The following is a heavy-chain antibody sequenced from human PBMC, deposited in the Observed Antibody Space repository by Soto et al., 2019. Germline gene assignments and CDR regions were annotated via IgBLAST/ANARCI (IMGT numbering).Heavy chain of an antibody. CDR3: ATDRRVVTAIWFDAFDI. Sequence: ASVKVSCKVSGYTLTELSMHWVRQAPGKGLEWMGGFDPEDGETIYAQKFQGRVTMTEDTSTDTAYMELSSLRSEDTAVYYCATDRRVVTAIWFDAFDIWGQGTIVTVSS. D-gene: IGHD2-21*02. CDR1: GYTLTELS. V-gene: IGHV1-24*01. CDR2: FDPEDGET. J-gene: IGHJ3*02.